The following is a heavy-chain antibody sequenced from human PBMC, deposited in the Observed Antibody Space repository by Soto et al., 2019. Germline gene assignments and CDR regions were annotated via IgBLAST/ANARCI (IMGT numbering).Heavy chain of an antibody. V-gene: IGHV4-59*04. J-gene: IGHJ4*02. CDR3: TKLQRRWLNSDY. CDR1: GDSISTYY. D-gene: IGHD5-12*01. Sequence: LTCTVSGDSISTYYWSWIRQPPGKGLQWIGHIYYSGTSYSNPSLKGRVTLSVDTSKNQFSLKLNSVTAADTAVYYCTKLQRRWLNSDYWGQGTLITVSS. CDR2: IYYSGTS.